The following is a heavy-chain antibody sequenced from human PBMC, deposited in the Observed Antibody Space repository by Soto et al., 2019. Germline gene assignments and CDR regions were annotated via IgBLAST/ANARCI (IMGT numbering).Heavy chain of an antibody. CDR2: IIPVYGTP. CDR1: GGTFSNYA. D-gene: IGHD2-15*01. V-gene: IGHV1-69*01. Sequence: QVQLEQSGAEVKKPGSSLKVSCKATGGTFSNYAISGVRQAPGQGLEWMAGIIPVYGTPNYAQRFQDRVTIIADESTTTAYMEVHSLRSEDTAIYYCSIVTAYGMDVWGPGTTVIVSS. J-gene: IGHJ6*02. CDR3: SIVTAYGMDV.